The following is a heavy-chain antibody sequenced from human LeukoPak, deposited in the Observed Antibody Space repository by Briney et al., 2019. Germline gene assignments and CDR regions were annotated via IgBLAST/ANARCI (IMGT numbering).Heavy chain of an antibody. Sequence: GGSLRLSCAASGFTFRTFAMSWVRPPPGRGLDWVPAIRVVGGSTYYAESVKGRFTISRDNSKNTLYLQMNSLRAEDTAVYYCAKDVSPPFYYDSSGQGGYWGQGTLVTVSS. V-gene: IGHV3-23*01. D-gene: IGHD3-22*01. CDR3: AKDVSPPFYYDSSGQGGY. J-gene: IGHJ4*02. CDR1: GFTFRTFA. CDR2: IRVVGGST.